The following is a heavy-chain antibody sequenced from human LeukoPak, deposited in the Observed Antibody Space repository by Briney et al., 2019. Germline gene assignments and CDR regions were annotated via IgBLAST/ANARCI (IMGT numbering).Heavy chain of an antibody. V-gene: IGHV3-23*01. D-gene: IGHD3-22*01. CDR2: ITGSSAST. CDR3: AKLDYYDTH. J-gene: IGHJ4*02. CDR1: GXTFSSYA. Sequence: GSLRLSFAASGXTFSSYAMSWVRQAPGKGLEWVSSITGSSASTYYADSVKGRFTISRDNSKNTLYLQMNSQRAEDMAVYFCAKLDYYDTHWGQGTLVTVSS.